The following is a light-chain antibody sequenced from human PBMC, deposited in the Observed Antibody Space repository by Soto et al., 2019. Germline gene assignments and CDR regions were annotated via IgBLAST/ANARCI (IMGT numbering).Light chain of an antibody. CDR2: KAS. CDR3: QQYNSYPWT. J-gene: IGKJ1*01. CDR1: QTISSW. V-gene: IGKV1-5*03. Sequence: DIQMTQSPSTLSGSVGDRVTITCRASQTISSWLAWYRQKPGKAPKLLIYKASTLKSGVPSRFSGSGSGTEFTLTISSLQPDDFATYYCQQYNSYPWTFGQGTKVDIK.